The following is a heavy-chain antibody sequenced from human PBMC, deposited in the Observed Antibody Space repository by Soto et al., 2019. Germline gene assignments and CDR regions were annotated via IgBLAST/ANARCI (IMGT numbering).Heavy chain of an antibody. CDR1: GYTFTGYY. CDR3: ARDSDSSGYSRDAFDI. Sequence: ASVKVSCKASGYTFTGYYMHWVRQAPGQGLEWMGWINPDSGGTNYAQNFQGRVTMTRDTSISTAYMELYRLRSDDTAVYYCARDSDSSGYSRDAFDIWGQGTMVTVS. V-gene: IGHV1-2*02. CDR2: INPDSGGT. J-gene: IGHJ3*02. D-gene: IGHD3-22*01.